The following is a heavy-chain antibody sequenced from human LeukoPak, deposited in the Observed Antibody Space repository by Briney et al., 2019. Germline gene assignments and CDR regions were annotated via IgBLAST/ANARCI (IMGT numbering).Heavy chain of an antibody. V-gene: IGHV1-8*01. D-gene: IGHD1-26*01. CDR1: GYTFTSYD. Sequence: ASVKVSCKASGYTFTSYDINWVRQATGQGLEWMGWMNPSSGNTGYAQKFQGRVTMTRNTSISTAYMELSSLRSEDTAVYYCATSHSWELLYDYWGQGTLVTVSS. CDR3: ATSHSWELLYDY. CDR2: MNPSSGNT. J-gene: IGHJ4*02.